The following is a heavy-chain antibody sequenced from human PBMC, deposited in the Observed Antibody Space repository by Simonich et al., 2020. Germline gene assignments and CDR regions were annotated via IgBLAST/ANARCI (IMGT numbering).Heavy chain of an antibody. J-gene: IGHJ4*02. CDR3: ARDAAGDY. V-gene: IGHV3-21*01. CDR2: ISNSSSYI. CDR1: GFTFSSYS. D-gene: IGHD6-13*01. Sequence: EVQLVESGGGLVKPGGSLRLSCAASGFTFSSYSINWVSQAPGKVLEWVSSISNSSSYIYYADSVKGRFTISRDNAKNSLYLQMNSLRAEDTAVYYCARDAAGDYWGQGTLVTVSS.